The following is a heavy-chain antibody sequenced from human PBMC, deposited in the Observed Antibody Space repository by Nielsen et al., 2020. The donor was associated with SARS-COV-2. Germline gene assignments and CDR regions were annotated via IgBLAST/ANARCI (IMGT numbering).Heavy chain of an antibody. CDR3: ARHPPSLYCTSTGCYQLSDYGFDY. CDR2: IYPGDSDT. J-gene: IGHJ4*02. Sequence: GESLKISCKGSGYTFTSYWIAWVRQMPGKGLEWMGIIYPGDSDTKYSPSFQGQVTISADKSINTAYLHWSSLKASDTAIYYCARHPPSLYCTSTGCYQLSDYGFDYWGQGALVTVSS. D-gene: IGHD2-2*01. V-gene: IGHV5-51*01. CDR1: GYTFTSYW.